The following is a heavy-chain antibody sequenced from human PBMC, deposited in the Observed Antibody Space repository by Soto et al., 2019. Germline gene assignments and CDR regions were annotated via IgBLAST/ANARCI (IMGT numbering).Heavy chain of an antibody. CDR1: GFSFSTYD. CDR3: SRWFGTTSYGMDV. CDR2: IGTAGDT. J-gene: IGHJ6*02. V-gene: IGHV3-13*01. D-gene: IGHD3-10*01. Sequence: EVQLVESGGGLVQPGGSLRLSCAGSGFSFSTYDMHWVRQATVKGLEWVASIGTAGDTYYEYSVRGRFTISRENAKNSFYLEMKNLRVVDTAMYYYSRWFGTTSYGMDVWGRGTTVTVSS.